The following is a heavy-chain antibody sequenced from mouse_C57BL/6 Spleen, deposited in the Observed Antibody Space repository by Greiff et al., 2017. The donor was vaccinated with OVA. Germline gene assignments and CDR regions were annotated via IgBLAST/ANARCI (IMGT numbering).Heavy chain of an antibody. CDR2: ISNLAYSI. V-gene: IGHV5-15*01. CDR1: GFTFSDYG. CDR3: ARHGTTGVEGYFDV. D-gene: IGHD1-1*01. Sequence: EVKLMESGGGLVQPGGSLKLSCAASGFTFSDYGMAWVRQAPRKGPEWVAFISNLAYSIYYADTVTGRFTISRENAKNTLYLEMSSLRSEDTAMYYCARHGTTGVEGYFDVWGTGTTVTVSS. J-gene: IGHJ1*03.